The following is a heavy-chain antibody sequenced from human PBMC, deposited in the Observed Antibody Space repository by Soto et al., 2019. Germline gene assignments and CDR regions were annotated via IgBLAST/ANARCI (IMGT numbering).Heavy chain of an antibody. CDR3: ARVDTAMVPYAYYFDY. J-gene: IGHJ4*02. V-gene: IGHV4-30-2*01. CDR2: IYHSWST. D-gene: IGHD5-18*01. CDR1: GGSISSGGYS. Sequence: SETLSLTCAVSGGSISSGGYSWSWIRQPPGKGLEWIGYIYHSWSTYYNPSLKSRVTISVDRSKNQFSLKLSSVTAADTAVYYCARVDTAMVPYAYYFDYWGQGTLVTVSS.